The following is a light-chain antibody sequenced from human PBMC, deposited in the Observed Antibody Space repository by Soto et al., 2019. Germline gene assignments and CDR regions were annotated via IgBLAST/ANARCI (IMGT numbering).Light chain of an antibody. J-gene: IGLJ1*01. Sequence: QSVLTQPPSASGTPGQTVTISCSGSSFNIGFNYVYWYQQLPEMAPKLLIHSNDERPSGVPDRFSGSKSGTSASLAISGLRSEDEADYYCAAWDDSLSGGVFGTGTKLTVL. CDR3: AAWDDSLSGGV. V-gene: IGLV1-47*02. CDR2: SND. CDR1: SFNIGFNY.